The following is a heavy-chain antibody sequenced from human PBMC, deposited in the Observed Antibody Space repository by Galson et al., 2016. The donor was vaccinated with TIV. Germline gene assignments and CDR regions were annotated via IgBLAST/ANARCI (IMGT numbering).Heavy chain of an antibody. CDR2: TYSSETT. CDR1: GGSISSYD. CDR3: ARFVKSMTLVRGVHYFDS. D-gene: IGHD3-10*01. Sequence: LTCTVSGGSISSYDWSWIRQPPGKGLEWIGYTYSSETTKYNPSLKSRVIISVDTSKNQFSLRLSSVTAADTAVYYCARFVKSMTLVRGVHYFDSWGQGALVTVSS. V-gene: IGHV4-59*01. J-gene: IGHJ4*02.